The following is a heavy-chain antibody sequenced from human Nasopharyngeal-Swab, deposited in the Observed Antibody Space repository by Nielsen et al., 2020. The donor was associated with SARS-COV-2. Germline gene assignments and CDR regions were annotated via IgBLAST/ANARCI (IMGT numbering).Heavy chain of an antibody. CDR2: ISSSGSTI. J-gene: IGHJ5*02. V-gene: IGHV3-11*04. D-gene: IGHD3-10*01. Sequence: GGSLRLSCAASGFTFSDYYMSWIRQAPGKGLEWVSYISSSGSTIYYADSVKGRFTISRDNDKNSLYLQMNSLRAEDTAVYYCARSMVRGVKGPFDPWGQGTLVTVSS. CDR3: ARSMVRGVKGPFDP. CDR1: GFTFSDYY.